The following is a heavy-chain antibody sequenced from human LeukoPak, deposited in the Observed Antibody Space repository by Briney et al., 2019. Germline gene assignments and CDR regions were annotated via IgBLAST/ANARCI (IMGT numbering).Heavy chain of an antibody. Sequence: ASVKVSFKASGYTFTGYYMHWVRQAPGQGLEWMGWINPNSGGTNYAQKFQGRVTMTRDTSISTAYMELSRLRSDDTAVYYCARDQIVATTLIYYYYGMDVWGQGTTVTVSS. CDR1: GYTFTGYY. CDR3: ARDQIVATTLIYYYYGMDV. CDR2: INPNSGGT. D-gene: IGHD5-12*01. J-gene: IGHJ6*02. V-gene: IGHV1-2*02.